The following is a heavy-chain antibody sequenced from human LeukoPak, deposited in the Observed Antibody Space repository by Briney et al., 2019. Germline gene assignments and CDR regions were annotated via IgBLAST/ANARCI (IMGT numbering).Heavy chain of an antibody. V-gene: IGHV4-59*01. CDR3: ARLNDYSNTPFDY. CDR2: IHSSGST. CDR1: GGFITNYY. D-gene: IGHD1-1*01. J-gene: IGHJ4*02. Sequence: SETLSLTCTVSGGFITNYYWNWIRQPPGKGLECIGYIHSSGSTKSNPSLKSRVTIYVDPSKKQFSLKLSSVTTADTAVYYCARLNDYSNTPFDYWGQGSLVTVSS.